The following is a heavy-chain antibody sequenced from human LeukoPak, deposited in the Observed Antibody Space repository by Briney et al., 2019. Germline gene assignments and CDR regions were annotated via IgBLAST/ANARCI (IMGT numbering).Heavy chain of an antibody. J-gene: IGHJ4*02. CDR1: GFTFSSYW. V-gene: IGHV3-7*01. D-gene: IGHD3-9*01. CDR3: ARDQRYFDWLPDSFDY. CDR2: IKQDGSEK. Sequence: GGSLRLSCAASGFTFSSYWMSWVRQAPGKGPEWVANIKQDGSEKYYVDSVKGRFTISRDNAKNSLYLQMNSLRAEDTAVYYCARDQRYFDWLPDSFDYWGQGTLVTVSS.